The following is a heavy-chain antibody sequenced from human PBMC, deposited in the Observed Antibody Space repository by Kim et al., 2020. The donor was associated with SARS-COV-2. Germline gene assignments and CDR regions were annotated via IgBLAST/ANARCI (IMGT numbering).Heavy chain of an antibody. Sequence: ASVKVSCKVSGYTLTELSMHWVRQAPGKGLEWMGGFDPEDGETIYAQKFQGRVTMTEDTSTDTAYMELSSLRSEDTAVYYCATGGANYYDSSGVYYFDYWGQGTLVTVSS. CDR3: ATGGANYYDSSGVYYFDY. V-gene: IGHV1-24*01. CDR1: GYTLTELS. CDR2: FDPEDGET. D-gene: IGHD3-22*01. J-gene: IGHJ4*02.